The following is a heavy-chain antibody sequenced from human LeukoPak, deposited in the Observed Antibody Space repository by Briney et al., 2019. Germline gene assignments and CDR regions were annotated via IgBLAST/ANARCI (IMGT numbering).Heavy chain of an antibody. CDR1: GFTFGSYS. Sequence: GGSLRLSCAASGFTFGSYSMSWARQAPGKGLEWVSYISSSGSTIYYADSVKGRFTISRDNAKNSLYPQMNSLRAEDTAVYYCARDGLYYYDSSGHFDYWGQGTLVTVSS. CDR3: ARDGLYYYDSSGHFDY. CDR2: ISSSGSTI. V-gene: IGHV3-48*04. D-gene: IGHD3-22*01. J-gene: IGHJ4*02.